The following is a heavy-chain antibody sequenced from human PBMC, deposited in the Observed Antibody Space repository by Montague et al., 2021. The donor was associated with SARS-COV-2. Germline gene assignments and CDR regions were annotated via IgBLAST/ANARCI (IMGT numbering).Heavy chain of an antibody. CDR1: GGSMSDHY. D-gene: IGHD3-10*01. J-gene: IGHJ5*02. Sequence: SETLSLTCTVSGGSMSDHYWARIRQPPGKGLEWLAYIYYSGGINSXASLKSRVSMSVDTSKNQFSLKLTSVTAADTAVYYCARAVSVRRAVNWFDPWGQGTLVTVSS. CDR3: ARAVSVRRAVNWFDP. CDR2: IYYSGGI. V-gene: IGHV4-59*11.